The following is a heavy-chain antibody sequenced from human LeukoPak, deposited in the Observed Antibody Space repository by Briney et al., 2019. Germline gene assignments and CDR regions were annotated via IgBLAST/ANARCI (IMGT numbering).Heavy chain of an antibody. Sequence: PGGSLRLSCAASGFTFSSHWMHWVRQAPGKGLVWVTRINNDESITSYAGSVKGRFTISRDNAKNTLYLQMNSLKAEDTAVYYCARGIAGVARDAFDIWGQGIMVTVSS. CDR2: INNDESIT. D-gene: IGHD5-12*01. V-gene: IGHV3-74*01. J-gene: IGHJ3*02. CDR1: GFTFSSHW. CDR3: ARGIAGVARDAFDI.